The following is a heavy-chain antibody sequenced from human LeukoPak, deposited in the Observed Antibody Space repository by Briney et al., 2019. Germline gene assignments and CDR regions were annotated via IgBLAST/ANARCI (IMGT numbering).Heavy chain of an antibody. V-gene: IGHV5-10-1*01. CDR3: ALLGENPLG. CDR1: RNSFTNYR. Sequence: GLSLQISTQGSRNSFTNYRSSWVRRRPGKKQEWMGKIDPSDSYTNYSPSFQGHVTISADKSISTAYLQWSSLKASDTAMYYCALLGENPLGWGQGSLVTVSS. J-gene: IGHJ4*02. CDR2: IDPSDSYT. D-gene: IGHD3-10*01.